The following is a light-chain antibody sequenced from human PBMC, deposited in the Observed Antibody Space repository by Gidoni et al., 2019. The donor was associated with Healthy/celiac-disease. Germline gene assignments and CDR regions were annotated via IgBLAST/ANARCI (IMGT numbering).Light chain of an antibody. V-gene: IGKV1-39*01. CDR2: AAS. J-gene: IGKJ1*01. Sequence: DTQTTQSPSSLSASVGDRVTITCRASQSISSYLNWYQQKPGKAPKLLIYAASSLQSGVPSRFSGSGSGTDFTLTISSLQPEDFATYYCQQSYSTPWTFGQGTKVEIK. CDR3: QQSYSTPWT. CDR1: QSISSY.